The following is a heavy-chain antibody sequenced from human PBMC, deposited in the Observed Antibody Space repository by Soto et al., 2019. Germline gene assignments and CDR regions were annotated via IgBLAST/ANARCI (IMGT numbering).Heavy chain of an antibody. CDR3: ARDYYDSSGYVMYFDY. D-gene: IGHD3-22*01. J-gene: IGHJ4*02. CDR1: GGSISSYY. CDR2: IYYSGST. V-gene: IGHV4-59*01. Sequence: SETLSLTCTVSGGSISSYYWSWIRQPPGKGLEWIGYIYYSGSTNYNPSLKSRVTISVDTSKNQFSLKLSSVTGADTAVYYCARDYYDSSGYVMYFDYWGQGTLVTVSS.